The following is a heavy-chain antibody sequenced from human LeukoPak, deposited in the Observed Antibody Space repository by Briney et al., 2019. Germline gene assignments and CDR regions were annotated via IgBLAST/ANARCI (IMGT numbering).Heavy chain of an antibody. D-gene: IGHD3-10*01. CDR1: GGSISSSSYY. CDR2: IYYSGST. Sequence: SETLSLTCTVSGGSISSSSYYWGWIRQPPGKGLEWIGSIYYSGSTYYNPSLKSRVTISVDTSKNQFSLKLSSVTAADTAVYYCAREYGSGLVGWFDPWGQGTLVTVSS. V-gene: IGHV4-39*07. CDR3: AREYGSGLVGWFDP. J-gene: IGHJ5*02.